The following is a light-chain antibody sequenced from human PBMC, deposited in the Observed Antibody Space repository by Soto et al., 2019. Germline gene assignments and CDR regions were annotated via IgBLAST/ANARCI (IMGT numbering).Light chain of an antibody. CDR3: QQYGSSPLT. Sequence: EIVLTQSPGTLSLSPGERATLSCRASQSVSSSYLAWYQQKPGQAPRLLIYGASSRATGIQDKFSGSGSGTDVTLTISRLEPEDFAVYSCQQYGSSPLTFGGGTKVEIK. CDR1: QSVSSSY. J-gene: IGKJ4*01. CDR2: GAS. V-gene: IGKV3-20*01.